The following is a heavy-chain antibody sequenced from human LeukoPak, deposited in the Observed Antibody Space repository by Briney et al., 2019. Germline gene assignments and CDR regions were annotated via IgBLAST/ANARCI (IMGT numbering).Heavy chain of an antibody. D-gene: IGHD6-19*01. CDR2: IYSGGST. CDR1: GFTVSSNY. J-gene: IGHJ4*02. V-gene: IGHV3-53*01. CDR3: VPTPRYSSGPIDY. Sequence: GGSLRLSCAASGFTVSSNYMSWVRQAPGKGLEWVSVIYSGGSTYYADSVKGRFTISRDNSKNTLYLQMNSLRAEDTAVYYCVPTPRYSSGPIDYWGQGTLVTASS.